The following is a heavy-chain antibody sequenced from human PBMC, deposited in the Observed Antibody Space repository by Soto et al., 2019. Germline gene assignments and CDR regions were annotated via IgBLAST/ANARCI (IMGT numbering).Heavy chain of an antibody. CDR3: ARGFHYYDSSGYDKWDAFDI. V-gene: IGHV3-21*01. Sequence: EVPLVESGGGLVKPGGSLRLSCAASEFTFSSYSMNWVRQAPGKGLEWVSSISSSSNYIDYADSVKGRFTISRDNAKNSLYLQMNSLRAEDTAVYYCARGFHYYDSSGYDKWDAFDIWGQGTMVTVSS. J-gene: IGHJ3*02. CDR2: ISSSSNYI. CDR1: EFTFSSYS. D-gene: IGHD3-22*01.